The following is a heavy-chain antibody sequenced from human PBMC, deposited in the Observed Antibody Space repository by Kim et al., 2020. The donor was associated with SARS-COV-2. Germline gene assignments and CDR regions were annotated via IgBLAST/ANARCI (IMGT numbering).Heavy chain of an antibody. CDR2: ISISGSTI. V-gene: IGHV3-48*03. J-gene: IGHJ3*02. Sequence: GGSLRLSCAASGFTFSNYEMNWVRQAPGKGLEWVSYISISGSTIYYADSVKGRFTISRDNAKNSLYLHITNLRDEDTAIYYCAREPYMSSVSSGWCRDDALYIWGQGTMVTVSS. CDR1: GFTFSNYE. D-gene: IGHD6-19*01. CDR3: AREPYMSSVSSGWCRDDALYI.